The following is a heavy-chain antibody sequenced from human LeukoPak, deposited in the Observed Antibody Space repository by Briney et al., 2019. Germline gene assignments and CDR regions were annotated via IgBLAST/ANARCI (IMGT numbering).Heavy chain of an antibody. J-gene: IGHJ4*02. CDR3: ARDPWTVTSYFDH. CDR1: GFTFSIYS. CDR2: ISSSSSYI. Sequence: GGSPRLSCAASGFTFSIYSMNWVRQAPGKGLEWVSSISSSSSYIYYADSVKGRFTISRDNAKNSLYLQMNSLRAEDTAVYYCARDPWTVTSYFDHWGQGSLVTVSS. D-gene: IGHD4-17*01. V-gene: IGHV3-21*01.